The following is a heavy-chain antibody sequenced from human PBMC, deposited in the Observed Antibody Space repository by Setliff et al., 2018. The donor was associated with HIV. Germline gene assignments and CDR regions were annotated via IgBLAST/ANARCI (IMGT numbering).Heavy chain of an antibody. CDR1: GYTFTSYH. CDR2: INPSVART. V-gene: IGHV1-46*01. Sequence: VASVKVSCKASGYTFTSYHLHWVRQAPGRGLEWMGRINPSVARTSYAQKFQGRVTMTSDTSTRTVYMELRSLRSEDTAVYYCARVASGSSRGSFDFWGQGTLVTVSS. D-gene: IGHD3-16*01. J-gene: IGHJ4*02. CDR3: ARVASGSSRGSFDF.